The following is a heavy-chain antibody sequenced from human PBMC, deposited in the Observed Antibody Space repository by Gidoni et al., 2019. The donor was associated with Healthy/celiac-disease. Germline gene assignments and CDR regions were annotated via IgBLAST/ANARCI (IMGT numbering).Heavy chain of an antibody. Sequence: QVQLQESGPGLVKPSQTLSLTCTVSGGSISSGGYYWSWIRQHPGKGLEWIGDIYYSGSTYYNPSLKSRVTISVDTSKNQFSLKLSSVTAADTAVYYCARGINSIVVVPAAPAFDIWGQGTMVTVSS. CDR3: ARGINSIVVVPAAPAFDI. CDR2: IYYSGST. CDR1: GGSISSGGYY. J-gene: IGHJ3*02. D-gene: IGHD2-2*01. V-gene: IGHV4-31*03.